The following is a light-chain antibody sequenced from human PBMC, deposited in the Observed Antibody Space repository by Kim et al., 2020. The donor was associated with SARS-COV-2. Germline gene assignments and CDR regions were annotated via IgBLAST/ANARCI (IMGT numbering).Light chain of an antibody. J-gene: IGKJ4*01. V-gene: IGKV3-11*01. CDR1: QSVSSY. CDR2: DAS. Sequence: LSPGGRAPLSCRASQSVSSYLAWYQQKHGQAPRILIYDASNRATGIPARFRGSGSGTDFTLTISSLEPEDFAVYYCQQRGNWPLTFGGGTKVEIK. CDR3: QQRGNWPLT.